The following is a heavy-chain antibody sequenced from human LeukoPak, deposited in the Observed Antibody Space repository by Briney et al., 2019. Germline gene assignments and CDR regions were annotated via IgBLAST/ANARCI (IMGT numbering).Heavy chain of an antibody. CDR2: IYHSGST. Sequence: PSETLSLTCTVSGYSISSGYYWGWIRQPPGKGLEWIGSIYHSGSTYYNPSLKSRVTISVDTSKNQFSLKLSSVTAADTAVYYCAGTLVAQYYYYMDVWGKGTTVTVSS. CDR3: AGTLVAQYYYYMDV. J-gene: IGHJ6*03. CDR1: GYSISSGYY. V-gene: IGHV4-38-2*02. D-gene: IGHD2-2*01.